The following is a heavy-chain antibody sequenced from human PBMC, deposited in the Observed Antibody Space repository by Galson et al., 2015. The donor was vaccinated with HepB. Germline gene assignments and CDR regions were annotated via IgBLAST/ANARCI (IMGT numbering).Heavy chain of an antibody. J-gene: IGHJ3*01. D-gene: IGHD4-17*01. CDR2: MGPKSGDT. V-gene: IGHV1-8*01. Sequence: SVKVSCKASGYSFTSYDIHWVRQLTGQGLEWMGWMGPKSGDTGYAQEFQGRVTMTRDTSMRTAFMELRSLTTEDTAVYYCAKGDGDYPESFDFWGQGTMVIVSS. CDR1: GYSFTSYD. CDR3: AKGDGDYPESFDF.